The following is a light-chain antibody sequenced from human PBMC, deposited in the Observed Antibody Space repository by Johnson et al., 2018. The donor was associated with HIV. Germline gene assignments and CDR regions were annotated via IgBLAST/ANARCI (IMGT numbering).Light chain of an antibody. J-gene: IGLJ1*01. Sequence: QSVLKQPPSVSAAPGQTVTISCSGSSSTIGNNYVSWYQVLPGTAPKLLIYKNNERPSGIPDRFSGSKSGTSATLGITGLQTGDEADYYCGTWDTSLSGGGVCGTGTNVTDL. CDR2: KNN. V-gene: IGLV1-51*02. CDR1: SSTIGNNY. CDR3: GTWDTSLSGGGV.